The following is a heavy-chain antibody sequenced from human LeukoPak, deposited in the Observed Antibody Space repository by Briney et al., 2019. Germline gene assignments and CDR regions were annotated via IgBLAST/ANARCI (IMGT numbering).Heavy chain of an antibody. J-gene: IGHJ4*02. CDR1: GFTFRSYA. CDR2: IYASGAST. CDR3: AREQRTFGY. D-gene: IGHD5-24*01. Sequence: GGSLRLSCAASGFTFRSYAMSWVRQAPGQGLEWVSIIYASGASTNYADSVRGRFTTFRDNSNNMVYLQLSSLRAEDTAVYYCAREQRTFGYWGQGILVTVSS. V-gene: IGHV3-23*01.